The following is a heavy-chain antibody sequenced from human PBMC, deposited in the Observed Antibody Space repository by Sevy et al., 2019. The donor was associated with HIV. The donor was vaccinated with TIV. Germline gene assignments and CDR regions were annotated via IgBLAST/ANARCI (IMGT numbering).Heavy chain of an antibody. CDR3: AGKVVSGYYYGFDY. J-gene: IGHJ4*02. D-gene: IGHD3-22*01. V-gene: IGHV3-48*02. CDR1: GFTFSSYS. Sequence: GGSLRLSCAASGFTFSSYSMNWVRQAPGKGLEWVSYISSSSSTIYYADSVKGRFTISRDNAKNSLYLQMNSLRDEDTAVYYCAGKVVSGYYYGFDYWGQGTLVTVSS. CDR2: ISSSSSTI.